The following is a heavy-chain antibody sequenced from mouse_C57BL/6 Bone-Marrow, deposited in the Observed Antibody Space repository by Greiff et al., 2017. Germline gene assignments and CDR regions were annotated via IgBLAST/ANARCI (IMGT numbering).Heavy chain of an antibody. CDR1: GYTFTSYG. J-gene: IGHJ1*03. Sequence: QVQLQQSGAELARPGASVKLSCKASGYTFTSYGIRWVQQRTGQGLEWIGEIYPRSGNTSYNQKFKGQATLTADKSSSTAYMELRGLTSEDSAVYFSARSRYFDVWGTGTTVTGSS. CDR3: ARSRYFDV. CDR2: IYPRSGNT. V-gene: IGHV1-81*01.